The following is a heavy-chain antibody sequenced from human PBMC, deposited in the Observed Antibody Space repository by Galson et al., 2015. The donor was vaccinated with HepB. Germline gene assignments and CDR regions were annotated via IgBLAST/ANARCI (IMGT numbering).Heavy chain of an antibody. D-gene: IGHD2/OR15-2a*01. V-gene: IGHV1-24*01. CDR3: ATDPPFYDNRGYYYVF. CDR2: FDTDDAET. CDR1: GYTLADLS. J-gene: IGHJ4*02. Sequence: SVKVSCKVSGYTLADLSMHWVRQAPGKGLEWMGGFDTDDAETVYAQKFQGRVTLTEDTSTDTAYMELSSLRSEDTAVYYCATDPPFYDNRGYYYVFWGQGTLVTVSS.